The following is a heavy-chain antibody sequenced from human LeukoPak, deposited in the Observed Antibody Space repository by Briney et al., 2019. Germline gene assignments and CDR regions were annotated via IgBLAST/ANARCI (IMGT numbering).Heavy chain of an antibody. Sequence: SETLSLTCAVYGGSFSGYYWSWIRQPPGKGLEWIGEINHSGSTNYNRSLKSRVTISVDTSKNQFPLKLTSVTAADTAVYYCARGAVVSFAYYYYYMDVWGKGTTVTVSS. CDR3: ARGAVVSFAYYYYYMDV. CDR1: GGSFSGYY. D-gene: IGHD4-23*01. CDR2: INHSGST. J-gene: IGHJ6*03. V-gene: IGHV4-34*01.